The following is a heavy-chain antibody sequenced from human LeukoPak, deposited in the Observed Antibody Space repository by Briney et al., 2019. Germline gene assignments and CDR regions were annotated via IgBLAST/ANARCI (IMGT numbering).Heavy chain of an antibody. CDR2: IYYSGTT. D-gene: IGHD5-18*01. CDR1: GGSISSYY. CDR3: ARVGTAIGSFDI. V-gene: IGHV4-59*12. J-gene: IGHJ3*02. Sequence: PSETLSLTCSVSGGSISSYYWSWIRQPPGKGLEWIGYIYYSGTTNYNPSLKSRVTISVDTSKSQFSLKLSSVTAADSAVYYCARVGTAIGSFDIWGQGTMVTVSS.